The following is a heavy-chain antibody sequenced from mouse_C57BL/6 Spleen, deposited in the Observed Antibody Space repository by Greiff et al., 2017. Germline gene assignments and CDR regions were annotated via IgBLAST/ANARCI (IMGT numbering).Heavy chain of an antibody. CDR2: IDPSDSET. CDR1: GYTFTSYW. J-gene: IGHJ1*03. CDR3: ASRGKGYFDV. V-gene: IGHV1-52*01. Sequence: QVQLQQPGAELVRPGSSVKLSCKASGYTFTSYWMQWVKQRPIQGLEWIGNIDPSDSETHYNQKFKDKATLTVDKSSSTAYMQLSSLTSEDSAVYYCASRGKGYFDVWGTGTTVTVSS.